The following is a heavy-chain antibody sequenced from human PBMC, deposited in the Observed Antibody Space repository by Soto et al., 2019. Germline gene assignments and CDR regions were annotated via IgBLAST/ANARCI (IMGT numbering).Heavy chain of an antibody. V-gene: IGHV3-72*01. Sequence: GGSLRLSCAVSGFTLSDHYMDWVRQAPGKGLEWLGRSRNKANSYTTEYAASVEGRFSISRDDSKDSLYLQMNSLETEDTAVYYCTRSKSRLHCTTMSCDFDYWGQGTLVTVSS. CDR3: TRSKSRLHCTTMSCDFDY. D-gene: IGHD3-22*01. CDR2: SRNKANSYTT. CDR1: GFTLSDHY. J-gene: IGHJ4*02.